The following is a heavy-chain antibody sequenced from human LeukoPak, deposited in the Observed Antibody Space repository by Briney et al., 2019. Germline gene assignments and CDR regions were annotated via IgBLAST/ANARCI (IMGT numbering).Heavy chain of an antibody. Sequence: GASVKVSCKASGYTFTSYDINWVRQATGQGLEWMGWMNPNSGNTGYAQKFQGRVTMTRNTSISTAYMELSSLRSEDTAVYYCARGFGPGLGIAVAGQGDYWGQGTLVTVSS. CDR2: MNPNSGNT. CDR3: ARGFGPGLGIAVAGQGDY. D-gene: IGHD6-19*01. J-gene: IGHJ4*02. CDR1: GYTFTSYD. V-gene: IGHV1-8*01.